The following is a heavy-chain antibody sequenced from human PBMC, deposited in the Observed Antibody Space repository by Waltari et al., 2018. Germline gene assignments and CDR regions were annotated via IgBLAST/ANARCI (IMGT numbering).Heavy chain of an antibody. J-gene: IGHJ5*02. Sequence: QLQLQESGPGLVKPSETLSLTCTVSGGSISSSSYYWGWIRQPPGKGLEWIGSIYYSGSTYYNPSRKSRVTISVDTSKNQFSLKLSSVTAADTAVYYCARQFLVVVPAAMLNWFDPWGQGTLVTVSS. CDR3: ARQFLVVVPAAMLNWFDP. V-gene: IGHV4-39*01. CDR1: GGSISSSSYY. D-gene: IGHD2-2*01. CDR2: IYYSGST.